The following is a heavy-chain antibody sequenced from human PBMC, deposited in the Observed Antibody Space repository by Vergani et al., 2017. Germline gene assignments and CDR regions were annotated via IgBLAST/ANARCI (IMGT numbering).Heavy chain of an antibody. J-gene: IGHJ6*02. D-gene: IGHD2-2*01. CDR2: ISAYNGNT. V-gene: IGHV1-18*04. CDR3: ARDPDIVVVPAAPYYYYYYGMDV. CDR1: CYTFTSYG. Sequence: QVQLVQSGAEVKKPGASVKVSCKASCYTFTSYGISWVRQAPGQGLEWMEWISAYNGNTNYAQKLQGRVTMTTDTSTSTAYMELRSLRSDDTAVYYCARDPDIVVVPAAPYYYYYYGMDVWGQGTTVTVSS.